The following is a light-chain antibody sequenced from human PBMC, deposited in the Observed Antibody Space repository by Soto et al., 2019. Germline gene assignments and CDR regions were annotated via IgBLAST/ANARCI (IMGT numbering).Light chain of an antibody. J-gene: IGKJ5*01. CDR3: QQHHKSPFT. CDR2: DAC. V-gene: IGKV3-11*01. CDR1: VSFRGL. Sequence: VLTQAPVTLSLSPGERATLSCRASVSFRGLLAWYHQKPGQAPRLLICDACNRPTGIPPRFSGSGAGTDFNLTISRLEPEDSAVYYCQQHHKSPFTFGQGTRLDIK.